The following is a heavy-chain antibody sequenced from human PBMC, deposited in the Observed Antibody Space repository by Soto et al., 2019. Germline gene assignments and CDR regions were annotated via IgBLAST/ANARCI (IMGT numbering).Heavy chain of an antibody. CDR1: GYSFTSYW. CDR2: IDPSDSYT. D-gene: IGHD6-13*01. V-gene: IGHV5-10-1*01. CDR3: ARRGPGIAAAGTRYYYYYGMDV. J-gene: IGHJ6*02. Sequence: RESLKISCKGSGYSFTSYWIGWVRQMPGKGLEWMGRIDPSDSYTNYSPSFQGHVTISADKSISTAYLQWSSLKASDTAMYYCARRGPGIAAAGTRYYYYYGMDVWGQGTTVTVSS.